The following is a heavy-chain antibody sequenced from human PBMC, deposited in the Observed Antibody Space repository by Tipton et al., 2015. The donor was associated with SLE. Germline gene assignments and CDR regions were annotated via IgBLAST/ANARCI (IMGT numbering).Heavy chain of an antibody. CDR3: AGDSGSNDY. CDR1: GGSISSHY. CDR2: IYYSGST. D-gene: IGHD3-10*01. Sequence: NLSLTCTVSGGSISSHYWSWIRQPPGKGLEWIGYIYYSGSTNYNPSLKSRVTISVDTSKNQFSLKLSSVTAADTAVYYCAGDSGSNDYWGQGTLVTVSS. J-gene: IGHJ4*02. V-gene: IGHV4-59*11.